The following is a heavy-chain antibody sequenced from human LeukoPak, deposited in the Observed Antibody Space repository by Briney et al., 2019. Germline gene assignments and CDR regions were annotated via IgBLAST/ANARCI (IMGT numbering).Heavy chain of an antibody. CDR2: ITGSGGTT. CDR1: GFTVSSNY. V-gene: IGHV3-53*01. Sequence: GGSLRLSCAASGFTVSSNYMNWVRQAPGKGLEWVSVITGSGGTTHYADSVKGRFTISRDNSKNTLYLQMNSLRVGDTAMYYCAKDPNGDYVGAFDFWGQGTMVTVSS. D-gene: IGHD4-17*01. CDR3: AKDPNGDYVGAFDF. J-gene: IGHJ3*01.